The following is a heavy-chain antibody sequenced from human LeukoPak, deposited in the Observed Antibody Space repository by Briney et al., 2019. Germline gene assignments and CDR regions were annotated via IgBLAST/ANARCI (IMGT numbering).Heavy chain of an antibody. CDR2: INPNSGGT. Sequence: ASVKVSCKASGYTFTGYYMHWVRQAPGQGLEWMGWINPNSGGTNYAQKFQGRVTMTRDTSISTAYMDLSRLRSDDTAVYYCARVLGKYQLLPWGAFDIWGQGTMVTVSS. J-gene: IGHJ3*02. CDR3: ARVLGKYQLLPWGAFDI. V-gene: IGHV1-2*02. CDR1: GYTFTGYY. D-gene: IGHD2-2*01.